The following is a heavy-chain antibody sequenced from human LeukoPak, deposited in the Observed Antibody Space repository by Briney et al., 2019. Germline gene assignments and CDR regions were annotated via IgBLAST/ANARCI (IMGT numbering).Heavy chain of an antibody. CDR2: IIPILGTA. D-gene: IGHD3-3*01. V-gene: IGHV1-69*13. Sequence: SVKVSCKASGGTFSSYAISWVRQAPGQGLEWMGGIIPILGTANYAQKFQGRVTITADESTSTAYMELSSLRSEDTAVYYCARSPGLFGVVSFFDYWGQGTLVTVSS. CDR1: GGTFSSYA. CDR3: ARSPGLFGVVSFFDY. J-gene: IGHJ4*02.